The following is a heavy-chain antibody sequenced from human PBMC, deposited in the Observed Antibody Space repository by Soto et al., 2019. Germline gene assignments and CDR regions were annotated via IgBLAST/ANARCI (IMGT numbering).Heavy chain of an antibody. CDR2: ISGSGGST. J-gene: IGHJ4*02. CDR3: AKGGFYGILTGYPRYYFDY. Sequence: PGGSLRLSCAASGFTFSSYAMSWVRQAPGKGLEWVSAISGSGGSTYYADSVKGRFTISRDNSKNTLYLQMNSLRAEDTAVYYCAKGGFYGILTGYPRYYFDYWGQGTLVTVSS. V-gene: IGHV3-23*01. D-gene: IGHD3-9*01. CDR1: GFTFSSYA.